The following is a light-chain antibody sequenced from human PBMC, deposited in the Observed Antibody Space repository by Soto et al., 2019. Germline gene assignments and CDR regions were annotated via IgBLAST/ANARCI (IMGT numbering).Light chain of an antibody. CDR3: QQYDNLPIT. J-gene: IGKJ5*01. Sequence: DIQMTQSPSSLSASXXXXXXXXXXASQDIGNYLNWYQQKPGKAPKLLIYDASTLESGVPSRFSGSGSGTDFTFTISSLQPEDFATYYCQQYDNLPITFGQGTRLEIK. V-gene: IGKV1-33*01. CDR1: QDIGNY. CDR2: DAS.